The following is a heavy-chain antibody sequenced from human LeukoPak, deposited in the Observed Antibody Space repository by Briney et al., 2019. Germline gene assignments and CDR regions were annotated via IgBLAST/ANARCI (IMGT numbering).Heavy chain of an antibody. Sequence: GGSLRLSCAASGFTFSSYWMTWVRQAPGKGLEWVAVISYDGSNKYYADSVKGRFTISRDNSKNTLYLQMNSLRAEDTAVYYCARDGSGSYYRGNWFDPWGQGTLVTVSS. V-gene: IGHV3-30-3*01. CDR2: ISYDGSNK. CDR1: GFTFSSYW. D-gene: IGHD3-10*01. J-gene: IGHJ5*02. CDR3: ARDGSGSYYRGNWFDP.